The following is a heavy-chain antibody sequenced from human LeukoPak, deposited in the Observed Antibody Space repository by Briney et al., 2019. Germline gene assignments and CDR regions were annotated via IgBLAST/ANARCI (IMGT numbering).Heavy chain of an antibody. CDR1: GFTFSSKW. V-gene: IGHV3-7*01. J-gene: IGHJ4*02. CDR3: ARQQQHFYYFDY. D-gene: IGHD6-13*01. Sequence: GGSLRLSCAASGFTFSSKWMTWVRQAPGKGLEWVANIKYDGSEKYYVDSVKGRFTISRDDAKNSLYLQMNSLRAEDTAVYYCARQQQHFYYFDYWGQGTLVTVSS. CDR2: IKYDGSEK.